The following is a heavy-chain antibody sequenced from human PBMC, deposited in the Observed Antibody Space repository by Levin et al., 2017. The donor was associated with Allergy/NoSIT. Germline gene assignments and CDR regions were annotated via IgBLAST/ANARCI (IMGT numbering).Heavy chain of an antibody. Sequence: GESLKISCAASGFTFSSYGMHWVRQAPGKGLEWVAVIWYDGSNKYYADSVKGRFTISRDNSKNTLYLQMNSLRAEDTAVYYCARDRSVWDAFDIWGQGTMVTVSS. D-gene: IGHD2-21*01. CDR1: GFTFSSYG. V-gene: IGHV3-33*01. CDR3: ARDRSVWDAFDI. CDR2: IWYDGSNK. J-gene: IGHJ3*02.